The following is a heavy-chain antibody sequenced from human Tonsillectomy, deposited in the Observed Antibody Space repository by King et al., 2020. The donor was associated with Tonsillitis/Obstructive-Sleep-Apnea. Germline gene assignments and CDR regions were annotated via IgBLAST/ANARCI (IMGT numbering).Heavy chain of an antibody. V-gene: IGHV3-20*01. D-gene: IGHD4-11*01. CDR2: INWNGGST. CDR1: GFTFDDYG. J-gene: IGHJ6*03. CDR3: AREGDDYSNPRVSAAYYYYYMDV. Sequence: DVQLVESGGGVVRPGGSLRLSCVASGFTFDDYGMNWVRQAPGKGLEWVSGINWNGGSTGYADSVKGRFTISRDNAKNSLYLQMNSLRAEDTALYHCAREGDDYSNPRVSAAYYYYYMDVWGKGTTVTVSS.